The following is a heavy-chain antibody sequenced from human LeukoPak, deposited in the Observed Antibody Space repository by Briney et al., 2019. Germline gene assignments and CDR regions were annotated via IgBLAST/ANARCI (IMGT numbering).Heavy chain of an antibody. V-gene: IGHV3-30*04. Sequence: SGGSLRLSCAASGFTFGTYAMHWVRQAPGKGLEWVAVILSDGSIQNTADSVRGRFIISRDNSKNALLLQMNRLRTEDTAVYYCARGAILGGYNLIDDWGQGTLVTVSS. J-gene: IGHJ4*02. D-gene: IGHD1-26*01. CDR3: ARGAILGGYNLIDD. CDR1: GFTFGTYA. CDR2: ILSDGSIQ.